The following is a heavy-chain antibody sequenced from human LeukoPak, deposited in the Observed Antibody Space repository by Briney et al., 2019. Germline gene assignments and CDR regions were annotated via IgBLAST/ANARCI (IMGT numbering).Heavy chain of an antibody. V-gene: IGHV3-9*01. CDR2: ISWNSGSI. Sequence: GGSLRLSCAASGFTFDDYAMHWVRQAPGKGLEWVSGISWNSGSIGYADSVKGRFTISRDNAKNSLYLQMHSLRAEDTAVYYCARDRTVGAFDYWGQGTLVTVSS. CDR3: ARDRTVGAFDY. CDR1: GFTFDDYA. D-gene: IGHD4-11*01. J-gene: IGHJ4*02.